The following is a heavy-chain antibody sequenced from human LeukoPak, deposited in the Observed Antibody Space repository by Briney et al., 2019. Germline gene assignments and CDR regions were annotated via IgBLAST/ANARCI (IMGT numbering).Heavy chain of an antibody. J-gene: IGHJ5*02. CDR3: ARGRVAAAGTEGYWFDP. D-gene: IGHD6-13*01. V-gene: IGHV4-34*01. CDR2: INHSGST. CDR1: GGSFSGYY. Sequence: SETLSLTCAVYGGSFSGYYWSWIHQPPGKGLEWIGEINHSGSTNYNPSLKSRVTISVDTSKNQFSLKLSSVTAADTAVYYCARGRVAAAGTEGYWFDPWGQGTLVTVSS.